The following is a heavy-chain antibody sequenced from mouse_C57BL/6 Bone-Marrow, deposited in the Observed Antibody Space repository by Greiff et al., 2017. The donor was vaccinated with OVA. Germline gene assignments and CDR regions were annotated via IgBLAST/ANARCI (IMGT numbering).Heavy chain of an antibody. CDR1: GYTFTDYY. V-gene: IGHV1-26*01. J-gene: IGHJ2*01. CDR3: ARDDGYYVRY. CDR2: INPNNGGT. D-gene: IGHD2-3*01. Sequence: VQLQQSGPELVKPGASVKISCKASGYTFTDYYMNWVKQSHGKSLEWIGDINPNNGGTSYNQKFKGKATLTVEKSSSTAYMELRSLTSEDSAVYYCARDDGYYVRYGGQGTTLTVSS.